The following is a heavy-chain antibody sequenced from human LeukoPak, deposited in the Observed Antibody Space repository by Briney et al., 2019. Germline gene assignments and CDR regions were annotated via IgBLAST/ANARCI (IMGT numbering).Heavy chain of an antibody. J-gene: IGHJ4*02. CDR2: IYPGDSDT. V-gene: IGHV5-51*01. CDR3: ARQDGHEITGHTAQYFDY. CDR1: GYSFSSKW. D-gene: IGHD5-24*01. Sequence: GESLKISCKGSGYSFSSKWIAWVRQMPGRGLEWMGIIYPGDSDTRYSPSFLGQVTISADESTKTAYLQWTSLQASDSAMYFCARQDGHEITGHTAQYFDYWGRGTLVTVSS.